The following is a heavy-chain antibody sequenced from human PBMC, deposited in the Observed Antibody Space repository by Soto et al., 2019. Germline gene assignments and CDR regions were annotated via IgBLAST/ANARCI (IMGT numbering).Heavy chain of an antibody. D-gene: IGHD5-12*01. J-gene: IGHJ5*02. CDR2: ISTYSGDT. V-gene: IGHV1-18*01. CDR3: ARHHGPTTSENWFDP. Sequence: QVPLVQSGVEVKTPGASVKVSCQASGYTFFTYDISWVRQAPGQGLEWMGWISTYSGDTKYAQKFQGRVTMTTDTSTTTDYLELRSLRSDDTAVYYCARHHGPTTSENWFDPWGQGTLVTVSS. CDR1: GYTFFTYD.